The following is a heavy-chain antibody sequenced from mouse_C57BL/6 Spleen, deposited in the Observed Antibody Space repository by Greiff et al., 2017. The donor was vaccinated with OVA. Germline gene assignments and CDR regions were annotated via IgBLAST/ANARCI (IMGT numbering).Heavy chain of an antibody. Sequence: VQLQQSGAELVKPGASVKISCKASGYAFSSYWMNWVKQRPGKGLEWIGQIYPGDGDTNYNGKFKGKATLTADKSSSTAYMQLSSLTSEDSAVYFCARWGGYYGSYFDYWGKGTTLTVSS. V-gene: IGHV1-80*01. J-gene: IGHJ2*01. D-gene: IGHD1-1*01. CDR2: IYPGDGDT. CDR1: GYAFSSYW. CDR3: ARWGGYYGSYFDY.